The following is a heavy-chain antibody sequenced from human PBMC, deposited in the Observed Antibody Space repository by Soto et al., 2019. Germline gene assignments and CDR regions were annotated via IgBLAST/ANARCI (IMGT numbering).Heavy chain of an antibody. V-gene: IGHV3-13*01. CDR1: GFTFSSYD. J-gene: IGHJ5*02. Sequence: GGSLRLSCAASGFTFSSYDMHWVRQATGKGLEWVSAIGTAGDTYYPGSVKGRFTISRENAKNSLYLQMNSLRAGDTAVYYCARGRRGSQPIWFDQWGQGTLV. CDR2: IGTAGDT. D-gene: IGHD6-13*01. CDR3: ARGRRGSQPIWFDQ.